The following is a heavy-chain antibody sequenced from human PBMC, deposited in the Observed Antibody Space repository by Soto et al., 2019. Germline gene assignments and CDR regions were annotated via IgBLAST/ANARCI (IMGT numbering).Heavy chain of an antibody. CDR3: ARRRRDSSGYDAFDI. J-gene: IGHJ3*02. D-gene: IGHD3-22*01. CDR2: IYYSGST. V-gene: IGHV4-59*08. CDR1: GGSISSYY. Sequence: SETLSLTCTVSGGSISSYYWSWIRQPPGKGLEWIGYIYYSGSTNYNPSLKSRVTISVDTSKNQFSLKLSSVTAADTAVYYCARRRRDSSGYDAFDIWGQGTMVTVSS.